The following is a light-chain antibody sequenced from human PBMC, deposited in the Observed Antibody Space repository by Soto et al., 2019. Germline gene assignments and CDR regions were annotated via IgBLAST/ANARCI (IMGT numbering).Light chain of an antibody. V-gene: IGLV2-8*01. J-gene: IGLJ1*01. CDR1: SADVGGYNF. Sequence: ALTQPPSASGSLGQSVTISCTGTSADVGGYNFVSWYQQHPGKAPKLMIFEVSQRPSGVPDRFSGSKSGNTASLTVSELQAEDEADYYCASYAGSRNYVFGTGTKVTVL. CDR3: ASYAGSRNYV. CDR2: EVS.